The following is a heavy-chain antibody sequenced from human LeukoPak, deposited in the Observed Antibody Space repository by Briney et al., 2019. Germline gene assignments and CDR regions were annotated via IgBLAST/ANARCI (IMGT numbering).Heavy chain of an antibody. V-gene: IGHV5-51*01. D-gene: IGHD1-26*01. Sequence: GESLKISCKASGYSFTNYWVGWVRQMPGKGLEWMGFIYPGESDTRYRPSFQGQVAISADRSISTAYLEWRTLKASDTAMYYCAGPTVGANENDYWGQGTLVTVSS. CDR3: AGPTVGANENDY. J-gene: IGHJ4*02. CDR1: GYSFTNYW. CDR2: IYPGESDT.